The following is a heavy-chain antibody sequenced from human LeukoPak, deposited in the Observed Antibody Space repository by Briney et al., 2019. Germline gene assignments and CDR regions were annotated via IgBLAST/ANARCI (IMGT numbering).Heavy chain of an antibody. J-gene: IGHJ4*02. V-gene: IGHV1-2*06. D-gene: IGHD6-6*01. CDR2: INPNSGDT. CDR1: GYTFTCYY. Sequence: ASVKVSCKASGYTFTCYYMHWVRQGPGQGLEWMGRINPNSGDTNYAQKFQGRVTMTRDTSISTDYMELSRLRSDDTAVYYCARGGSSSPTRPFDYWGQGTLVTVSS. CDR3: ARGGSSSPTRPFDY.